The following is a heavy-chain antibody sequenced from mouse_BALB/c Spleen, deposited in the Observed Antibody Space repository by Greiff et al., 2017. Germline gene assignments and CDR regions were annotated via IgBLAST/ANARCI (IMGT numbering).Heavy chain of an antibody. CDR2: IYPGSGST. Sequence: LQQSGSELVRPGASVKLSCKASGYTFTSYWMHWVKQRPGQGLEWIGNIYPGSGSTNYDEKFKSKATLTVDTSSSTAYMQLSSLTSEDSAVYYCTRREYSYAMDYWGQGTSVTVSS. V-gene: IGHV1S22*01. D-gene: IGHD5-1*01. CDR1: GYTFTSYW. J-gene: IGHJ4*01. CDR3: TRREYSYAMDY.